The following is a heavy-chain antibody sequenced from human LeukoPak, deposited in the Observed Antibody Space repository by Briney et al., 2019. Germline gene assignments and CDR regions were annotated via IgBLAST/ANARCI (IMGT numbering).Heavy chain of an antibody. CDR1: GFTFINFA. D-gene: IGHD1-7*01. CDR2: ISGSGDTT. CDR3: VKEGWGTTFHI. J-gene: IGHJ3*02. Sequence: PGPSRRLSCVATGFTFINFAMTWVRQAPGKGPDWVSGISGSGDTTYYADSVKGRFTISRDNSKNTLYLQINSLRVEDTALYYCVKEGWGTTFHIWGQGTMVTVSS. V-gene: IGHV3-23*01.